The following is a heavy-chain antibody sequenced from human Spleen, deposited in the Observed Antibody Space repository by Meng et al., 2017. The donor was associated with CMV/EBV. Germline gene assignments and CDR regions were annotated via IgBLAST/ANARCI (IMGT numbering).Heavy chain of an antibody. D-gene: IGHD2-2*01. Sequence: GWVRQAPGKGPEWAGVIRKNGYGGTTEYAASVKGRFTISRDDSKSIAYLQMNSLKIEDTAVYYCTRGGTSAMRDGMDVWGQGTTVTVSS. CDR3: TRGGTSAMRDGMDV. V-gene: IGHV3-49*02. CDR2: IRKNGYGGTT. J-gene: IGHJ6*02.